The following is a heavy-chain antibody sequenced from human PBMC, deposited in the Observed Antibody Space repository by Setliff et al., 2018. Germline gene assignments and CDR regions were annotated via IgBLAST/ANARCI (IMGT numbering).Heavy chain of an antibody. J-gene: IGHJ4*02. CDR3: ARAPPPWLQSLGGDY. D-gene: IGHD5-12*01. V-gene: IGHV4-38-2*01. Sequence: PSATLSLTCDVSSYSISRGYYWGWIRQAPGKGLEFIGSIYHGGNIVYNPSLESRVTISADTSKNQLSLTLTSVTAADTAVYYCARAPPPWLQSLGGDYWGQGTLVTV. CDR2: IYHGGNI. CDR1: SYSISRGYY.